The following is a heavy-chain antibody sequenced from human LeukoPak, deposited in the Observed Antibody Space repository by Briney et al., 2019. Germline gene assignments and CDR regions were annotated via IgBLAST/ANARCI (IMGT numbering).Heavy chain of an antibody. CDR1: GYTFTGYY. D-gene: IGHD1-26*01. J-gene: IGHJ4*02. CDR2: INPNSDGT. V-gene: IGHV1-2*02. Sequence: ASVKVSCKASGYTFTGYYMHWVRQAPGQGLEWMGWINPNSDGTNYAQKFQGRVTMTRDTSISTAYMELSRLRSDDTAVYYCARDQGELTFDYWGQGTLVTVSS. CDR3: ARDQGELTFDY.